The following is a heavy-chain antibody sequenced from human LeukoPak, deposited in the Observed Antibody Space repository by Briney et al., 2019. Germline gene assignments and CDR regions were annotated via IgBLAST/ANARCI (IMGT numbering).Heavy chain of an antibody. J-gene: IGHJ5*01. CDR3: ANHRSAFEF. Sequence: GGSLRLSCAASGLPFSTYGMSWVRQSPGKGLEWVSAISGSATGHITNYADSVKGRFTISRDNDENTLYLQMNSLRVEDTAVYYCANHRSAFEFWGHGTLVTVSS. CDR1: GLPFSTYG. CDR2: ISGSATGHIT. V-gene: IGHV3-23*01.